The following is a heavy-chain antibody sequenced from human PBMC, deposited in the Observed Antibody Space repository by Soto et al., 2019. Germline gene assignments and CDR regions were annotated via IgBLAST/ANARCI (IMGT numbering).Heavy chain of an antibody. CDR3: ARGILEAAASKPFDI. D-gene: IGHD6-13*01. V-gene: IGHV4-59*01. CDR2: IYNSGST. Sequence: HVQLQESGPGLVKPSETLSLTCIVSNGSISDYYWTWIRQPPGKGLEWIGYIYNSGSTHYSPSLKSRVTISVDASKNQFSLKLSSVTAADTAVYYCARGILEAAASKPFDIWGQGTMVTVSS. J-gene: IGHJ3*02. CDR1: NGSISDYY.